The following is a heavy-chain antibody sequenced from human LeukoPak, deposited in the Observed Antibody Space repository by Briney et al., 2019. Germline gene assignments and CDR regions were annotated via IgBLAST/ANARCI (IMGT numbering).Heavy chain of an antibody. CDR1: GGSISGYF. D-gene: IGHD4-17*01. V-gene: IGHV4-4*07. J-gene: IGHJ6*03. CDR3: ARGLGDYYYYDMDV. Sequence: PSETLSLTCTVSGGSISGYFWTWIRQPAGKELEWIGRVYTSGTTYYNPSLKSRVTMSVDTSSNHFYLEMRSVTAADTAVYYCARGLGDYYYYDMDVWGKGTTVTVSS. CDR2: VYTSGTT.